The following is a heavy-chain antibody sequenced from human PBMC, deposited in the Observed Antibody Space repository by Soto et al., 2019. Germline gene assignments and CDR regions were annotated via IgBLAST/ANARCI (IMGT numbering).Heavy chain of an antibody. CDR3: AKGEERDIAEAGSSSESGENLYYYGFDV. CDR2: VSASGGST. D-gene: IGHD6-13*01. CDR1: GFTFSSYA. Sequence: EVQLLESGGGLVQPGGSLRLSCAASGFTFSSYAMSWVRQAPGKGLEWVLGVSASGGSTDHADSVKGRFTISRDNSENTLSLYMNSLRAEDSAVYYCAKGEERDIAEAGSSSESGENLYYYGFDVWGQGTTVTVSS. V-gene: IGHV3-23*01. J-gene: IGHJ6*02.